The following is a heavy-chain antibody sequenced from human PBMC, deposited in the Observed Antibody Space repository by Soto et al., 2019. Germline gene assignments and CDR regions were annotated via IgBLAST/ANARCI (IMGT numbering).Heavy chain of an antibody. CDR2: ISSSSSTI. D-gene: IGHD4-17*01. J-gene: IGHJ3*02. Sequence: EVQLVESGGGLVQPGGSLRLSCAASGFAFSSYSMNWVRQAPGKGLEWVSYISSSSSTIYYADSVKGRFIISRDNAKNSLYLQMNSLRDEDTAVYYCARGTNYGDYGYDAFDIWGQGTMVTVSS. V-gene: IGHV3-48*02. CDR3: ARGTNYGDYGYDAFDI. CDR1: GFAFSSYS.